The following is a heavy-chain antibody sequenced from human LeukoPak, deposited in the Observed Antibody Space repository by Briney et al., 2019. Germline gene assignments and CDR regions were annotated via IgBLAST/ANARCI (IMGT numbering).Heavy chain of an antibody. CDR2: ITSGGVT. J-gene: IGHJ4*02. CDR3: ARDPLAYYGSGNYVDY. V-gene: IGHV3-66*01. Sequence: GGSLRLSCAASGFTFSSNAMSWVRQAPGKGLEGVSAITSGGVTHYADSVKGSFTISRDNSKNTLYLQMNSLRAEDTAVYYCARDPLAYYGSGNYVDYWGQGTLVTVSS. D-gene: IGHD3-10*01. CDR1: GFTFSSNA.